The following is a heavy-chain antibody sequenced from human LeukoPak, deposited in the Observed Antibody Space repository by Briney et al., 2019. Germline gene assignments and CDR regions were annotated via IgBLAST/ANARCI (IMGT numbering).Heavy chain of an antibody. CDR2: ISYDGSNK. CDR3: AKELSSSWYYYYYGMDV. D-gene: IGHD6-13*01. CDR1: GFTFSSYG. Sequence: PGGSLRLSCAASGFTFSSYGMHWVRQAPGKGLEWVAVISYDGSNKYYADSVKGRFTISRDNSKNTLYLQMNGLRAEDTAVYYCAKELSSSWYYYYYGMDVWGQGTTVTVSS. V-gene: IGHV3-30*18. J-gene: IGHJ6*02.